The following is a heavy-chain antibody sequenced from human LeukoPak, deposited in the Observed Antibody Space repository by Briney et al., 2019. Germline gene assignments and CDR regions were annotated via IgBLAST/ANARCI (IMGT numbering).Heavy chain of an antibody. D-gene: IGHD3-16*02. CDR2: LYYSGST. V-gene: IGHV4-39*01. Sequence: SETLSLTCSVSGGSISRSSYYWGWTRQPPGKGLEWIGSLYYSGSTYHNPALKSRVTISVDTSKNQFSLKLSSVTAADTAFYYCAIFDYVWRSYRNDYWGQGTLVTVSS. CDR1: GGSISRSSYY. J-gene: IGHJ4*02. CDR3: AIFDYVWRSYRNDY.